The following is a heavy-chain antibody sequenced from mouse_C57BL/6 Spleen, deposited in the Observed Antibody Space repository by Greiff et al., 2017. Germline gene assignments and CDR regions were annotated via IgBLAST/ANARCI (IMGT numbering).Heavy chain of an antibody. CDR1: GYTFTDYY. CDR2: LNPYNGGT. D-gene: IGHD2-4*01. CDR3: AGVGDYDEV. Sequence: EVQLQQSGPVLAKPGASVKMSCKASGYTFTDYYMNWVKQSHGQSLEWIGVLNPYNGGTSYNQKFKGKATLNVDKSSSTAYRELHSLTSEAAAVYYCAGVGDYDEVWGTGTTVTVSS. V-gene: IGHV1-19*01. J-gene: IGHJ1*03.